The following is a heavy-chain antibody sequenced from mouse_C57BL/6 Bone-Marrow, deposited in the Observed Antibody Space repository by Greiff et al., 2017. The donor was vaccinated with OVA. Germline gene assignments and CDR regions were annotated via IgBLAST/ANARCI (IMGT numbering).Heavy chain of an antibody. CDR2: IYPGSGST. V-gene: IGHV1-55*01. CDR3: ARPGLDY. CDR1: GYTFTSYW. J-gene: IGHJ2*01. Sequence: QVQLQQPGAELVKPGASVKLSCKASGYTFTSYWMHWVKQRPGRGLEWIGDIYPGSGSTNYNEKFKSKATLTVDTSSSTAYMQLSSLTSEDSAVYYCARPGLDYWGQGTTLTVSS.